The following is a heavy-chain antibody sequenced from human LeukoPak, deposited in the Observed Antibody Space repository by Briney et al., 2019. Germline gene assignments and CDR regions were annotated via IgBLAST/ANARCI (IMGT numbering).Heavy chain of an antibody. CDR2: IRNKAHTFST. Sequence: PGGSLRLSCAASGFDFGAHEMDWVRQAPGRGREWVGRIRNKAHTFSTEYAASVRGRFTVSRDDSKNSLSLQMSSLRSEDTAVYYGVRASQGYFQNWGQGTLVTVSS. CDR1: GFDFGAHE. CDR3: VRASQGYFQN. J-gene: IGHJ1*01. V-gene: IGHV3-72*01.